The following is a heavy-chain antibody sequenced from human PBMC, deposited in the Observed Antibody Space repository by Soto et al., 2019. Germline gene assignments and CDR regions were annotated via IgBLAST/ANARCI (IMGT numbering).Heavy chain of an antibody. D-gene: IGHD3-3*01. Sequence: GASVKVSCKASGGTFSSYTISWVRQAPGQGLEWMGRIIPILGIANYAQKFQGRVTITADKSTSTAYMELSSLRSEDTAVYYCAREPKYDFWSGYYHDAFDIWGQGTMVTVSS. J-gene: IGHJ3*02. CDR2: IIPILGIA. V-gene: IGHV1-69*02. CDR3: AREPKYDFWSGYYHDAFDI. CDR1: GGTFSSYT.